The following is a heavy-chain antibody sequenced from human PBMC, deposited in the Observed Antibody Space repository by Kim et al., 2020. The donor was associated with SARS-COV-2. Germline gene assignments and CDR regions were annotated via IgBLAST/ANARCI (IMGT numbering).Heavy chain of an antibody. CDR3: ARGAFDI. J-gene: IGHJ3*02. Sequence: GGSLRLSCAASGFTFSSYAMHWVRQAPGKGLEWVAVISYDGSNKYYADSVKGRFTISRDNSKNTLYLQMNSLRAEDTAVYYCARGAFDIWGQGTMVTVSS. CDR2: ISYDGSNK. CDR1: GFTFSSYA. V-gene: IGHV3-30*04.